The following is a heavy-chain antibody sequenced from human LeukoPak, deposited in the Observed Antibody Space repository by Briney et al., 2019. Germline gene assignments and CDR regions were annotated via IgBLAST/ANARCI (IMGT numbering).Heavy chain of an antibody. V-gene: IGHV3-74*01. D-gene: IGHD5-18*01. CDR1: GFTFSSYW. CDR3: TRGGAPEYSYGYHFDY. CDR2: ISGDGRNI. J-gene: IGHJ4*02. Sequence: PGGSLRLSCVASGFTFSSYWMHWVRQDPRKGLVWVSRISGDGRNINYADSVRGRFTISRDNAKNTLYLQMNSLTAEDTAVYYCTRGGAPEYSYGYHFDYWGQGILVTVSS.